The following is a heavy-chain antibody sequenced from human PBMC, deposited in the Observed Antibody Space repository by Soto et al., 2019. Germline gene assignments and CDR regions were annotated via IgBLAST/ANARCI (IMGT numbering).Heavy chain of an antibody. CDR3: SKDISLGELWAADH. D-gene: IGHD3-16*01. CDR2: MSWNGGSI. CDR1: GFTFDDYG. V-gene: IGHV3-9*01. J-gene: IGHJ4*02. Sequence: VQLVESGGGLVQPGRSLRLSCVASGFTFDDYGMHWVRQAPGKGLEWVSGMSWNGGSIAYADSVKGRFTISRDNAKNSLYLQMNSLRPEVTALYYCSKDISLGELWAADHWGEGTLVTVSS.